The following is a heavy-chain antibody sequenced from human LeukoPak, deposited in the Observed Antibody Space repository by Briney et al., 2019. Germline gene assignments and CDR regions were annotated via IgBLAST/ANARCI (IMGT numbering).Heavy chain of an antibody. CDR2: ISGSGGST. D-gene: IGHD2-15*01. V-gene: IGHV3-23*01. Sequence: QSGGSLRLSCAASGFTFSDHYMDWVRQAPGKGLEWVSAISGSGGSTYYADSVKGRFTISRDNSKNTLYLQMNSLRAEDTAVYYCAKSGILGTYYFDYWGQGTLVTVSS. CDR1: GFTFSDHY. J-gene: IGHJ4*02. CDR3: AKSGILGTYYFDY.